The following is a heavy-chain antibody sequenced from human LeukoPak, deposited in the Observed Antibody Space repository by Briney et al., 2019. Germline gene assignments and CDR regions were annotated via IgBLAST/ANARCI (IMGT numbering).Heavy chain of an antibody. CDR1: AFTFSSYW. D-gene: IGHD5-12*01. J-gene: IGHJ4*02. V-gene: IGHV3-74*01. CDR2: INSDGIST. Sequence: PGGSLRLSCAASAFTFSSYWMHWVRQAPGKGLVWVSRINSDGISTSYADSVKGRFTISRDNAKNTLYLQMNSLRAEDTAVYYCAKGGATAIGYWGQGTLVTVSS. CDR3: AKGGATAIGY.